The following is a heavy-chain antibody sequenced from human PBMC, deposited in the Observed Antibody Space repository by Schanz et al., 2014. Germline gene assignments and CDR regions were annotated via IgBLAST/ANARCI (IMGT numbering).Heavy chain of an antibody. CDR2: VFYSGTT. J-gene: IGHJ3*02. Sequence: QVQLQESGPGLVKPSQTLSLACAVSGGSISSGDSLWSWIRQPPGRGLEWIGYVFYSGTTSYNPSLKGRIRISVNSPKNQIPLNLKSVTAADTAVYYCARGVRRYDILTGHYCVDSFDIWGQGTMVTVSS. CDR1: GGSISSGDSL. CDR3: ARGVRRYDILTGHYCVDSFDI. V-gene: IGHV4-30-4*07. D-gene: IGHD3-9*01.